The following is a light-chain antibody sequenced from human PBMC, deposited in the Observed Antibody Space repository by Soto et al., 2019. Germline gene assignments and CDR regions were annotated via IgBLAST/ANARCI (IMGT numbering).Light chain of an antibody. CDR2: GAS. CDR1: QSVSSSY. J-gene: IGKJ1*01. V-gene: IGKV3-20*01. Sequence: EIVLTQSPGTLSLSPGERATLSCRASQSVSSSYLAWYQQKPGQAPRLLIYGASSRATGIPDRFSGTGSGTDFTLTISRLEPEDFAVYYSQQYVSSSWTFGQGTKVEIK. CDR3: QQYVSSSWT.